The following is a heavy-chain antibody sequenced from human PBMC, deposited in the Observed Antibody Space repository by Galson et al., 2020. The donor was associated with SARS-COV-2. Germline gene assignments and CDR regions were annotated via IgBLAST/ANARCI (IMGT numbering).Heavy chain of an antibody. CDR2: IYPGDSDT. D-gene: IGHD1-26*01. Sequence: GESLKISCKASGYSFSTNWIGWVRQMPGKGLEWMGIIYPGDSDTKYSPSFQGQVTISADKSVSTAYLQWSSLKASDTAIYYCAKVESGTYHYFDFWGQGTLVTVSS. J-gene: IGHJ4*02. CDR1: GYSFSTNW. V-gene: IGHV5-51*01. CDR3: AKVESGTYHYFDF.